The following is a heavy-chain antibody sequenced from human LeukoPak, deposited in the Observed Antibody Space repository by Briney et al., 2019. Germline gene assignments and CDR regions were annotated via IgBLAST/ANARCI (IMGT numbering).Heavy chain of an antibody. CDR3: ASPKGDYYDSSGYFNDAFDI. J-gene: IGHJ3*02. Sequence: PSETLSLTCTVSGGSISSYYWSWIRQPPGKGLEWIGYIYYSGSTNYNPSLKSRVTISVDTSKNQFSLKLSSVTAADTAVYYCASPKGDYYDSSGYFNDAFDIWGQGTMVTVSS. D-gene: IGHD3-22*01. CDR1: GGSISSYY. V-gene: IGHV4-59*08. CDR2: IYYSGST.